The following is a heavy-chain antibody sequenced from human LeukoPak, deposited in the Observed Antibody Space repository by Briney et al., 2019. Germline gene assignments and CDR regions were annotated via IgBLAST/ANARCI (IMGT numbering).Heavy chain of an antibody. V-gene: IGHV3-23*01. Sequence: PGGSLRLSCAASGFTFSSYAMSWVRQAPGKGLEWVSAISGSGGNTYYADSVKGRFTISRDNSKNTLYLQMNSLRAEDTAVYYCAKDPLFGGWFESYYFDYWGQGTLVTVSS. CDR1: GFTFSSYA. J-gene: IGHJ4*02. CDR2: ISGSGGNT. CDR3: AKDPLFGGWFESYYFDY. D-gene: IGHD6-19*01.